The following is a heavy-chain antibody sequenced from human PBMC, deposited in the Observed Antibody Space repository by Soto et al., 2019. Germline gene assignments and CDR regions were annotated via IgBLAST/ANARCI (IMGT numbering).Heavy chain of an antibody. CDR1: GFTFSSYA. CDR3: ARDGGAY. J-gene: IGHJ4*02. V-gene: IGHV3-30-3*01. CDR2: ISYDGANK. Sequence: QVQLVESGGGVVQPGRSLRLSCAASGFTFSSYAMHWVRQAPGKGLDWVAVISYDGANKNYADSVKGRFTISRDNSRNTLYLQMNSLRVEDAALYHCARDGGAYWGQGTLLTVSS. D-gene: IGHD3-16*01.